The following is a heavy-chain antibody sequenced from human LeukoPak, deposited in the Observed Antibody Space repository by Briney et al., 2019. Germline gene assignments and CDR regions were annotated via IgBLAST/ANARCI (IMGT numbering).Heavy chain of an antibody. V-gene: IGHV3-23*01. CDR1: GFTFSSYA. CDR3: AKDPHIVVVTAIIDY. Sequence: PGGSLRLSCAASGFTFSSYAMSWVRQAPGKGLEWVSAISGSGGTTYYADSVKGRFTISRDNSKNTLYLQMNSLRAEDTAVYYCAKDPHIVVVTAIIDYWGQGTLVTDSS. D-gene: IGHD2-21*02. CDR2: ISGSGGTT. J-gene: IGHJ4*02.